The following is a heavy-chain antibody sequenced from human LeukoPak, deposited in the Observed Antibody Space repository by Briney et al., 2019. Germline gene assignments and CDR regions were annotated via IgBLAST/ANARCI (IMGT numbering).Heavy chain of an antibody. J-gene: IGHJ3*01. Sequence: GGSLRLSCSASGFTFSSYAMHWVRQAPGKGLEYVSAISSNGGSTYYADSVKGRFTISRDNSQNTVYLQMNRLRAEDTAAYYCAKDLAYRSGWFLGAFDVWGQGTMVTVSS. CDR1: GFTFSSYA. CDR3: AKDLAYRSGWFLGAFDV. D-gene: IGHD6-19*01. CDR2: ISSNGGST. V-gene: IGHV3-64*04.